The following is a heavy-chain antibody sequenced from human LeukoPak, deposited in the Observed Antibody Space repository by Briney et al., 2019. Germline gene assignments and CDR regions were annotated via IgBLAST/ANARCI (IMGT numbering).Heavy chain of an antibody. Sequence: SETLSLTCTVSVGSLSSSCYHGGWIRQSPGEGLQWIKSMSYSGAPYYYPSLQSRVTISVNTSKNQFALKLYSVTAADTAVYYCARHCRAVLVVPVARGDYFDYLGQGTLVTVSS. CDR3: ARHCRAVLVVPVARGDYFDY. V-gene: IGHV4-39*01. CDR2: MSYSGAP. J-gene: IGHJ4*02. D-gene: IGHD2-2*01. CDR1: VGSLSSSCYH.